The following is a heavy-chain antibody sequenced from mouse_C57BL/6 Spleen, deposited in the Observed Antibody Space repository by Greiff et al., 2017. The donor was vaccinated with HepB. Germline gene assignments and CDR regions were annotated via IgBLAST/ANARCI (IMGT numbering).Heavy chain of an antibody. J-gene: IGHJ2*01. CDR3: AAYYSNYVGDFDY. V-gene: IGHV1-26*01. Sequence: VQLQQSGPELVKPGASVKISCKASGYTFTDYYMNWVKQSHGKSLEWIGDINPNNGGTSYNQKFKGKATFTVDKSSSTAYMELRSLTSEDSAVYYCAAYYSNYVGDFDYWGQGTTLTVSS. CDR1: GYTFTDYY. CDR2: INPNNGGT. D-gene: IGHD2-5*01.